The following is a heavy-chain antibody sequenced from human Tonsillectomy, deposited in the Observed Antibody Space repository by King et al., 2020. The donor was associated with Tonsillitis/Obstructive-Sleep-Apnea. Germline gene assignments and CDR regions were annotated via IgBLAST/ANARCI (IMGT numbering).Heavy chain of an antibody. J-gene: IGHJ2*01. CDR3: ATGYYYDSSGYYTSLYFDL. D-gene: IGHD3-22*01. V-gene: IGHV3-30*04. Sequence: VQLVESGGGVVQPGRSLRLSCAASGFTFSSYAMHWVRQAPGKGLEWVAVISYDGSNKYYADSVKGRFTISRDNSKNTLYLQMNSLRAEDTAVYYCATGYYYDSSGYYTSLYFDLWGRGTLVTVSS. CDR2: ISYDGSNK. CDR1: GFTFSSYA.